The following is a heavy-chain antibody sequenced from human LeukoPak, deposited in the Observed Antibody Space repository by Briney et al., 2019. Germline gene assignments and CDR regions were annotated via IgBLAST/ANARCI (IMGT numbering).Heavy chain of an antibody. CDR2: INHSGST. Sequence: SETLSLTCAVYGGSFSGYYWSWIRQPPGKGLEWIGEINHSGSTNYNPSLKSRVTISVDTSKNQFSLELSSVTAADTAVYYCARGVSIAALKPFDYWGQGTLVTVSS. D-gene: IGHD6-6*01. CDR1: GGSFSGYY. V-gene: IGHV4-34*01. J-gene: IGHJ4*02. CDR3: ARGVSIAALKPFDY.